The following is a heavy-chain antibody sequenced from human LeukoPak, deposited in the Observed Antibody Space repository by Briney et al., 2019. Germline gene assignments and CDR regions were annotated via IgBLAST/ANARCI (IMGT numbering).Heavy chain of an antibody. D-gene: IGHD3-10*01. CDR3: AKLYYYDSGSPRPPFDY. Sequence: SETLSLTCAVSGGSISSSNWWSWVRQPPGKGLEWIGEIYHSGSTNYNPSLKSRVTISVDKSKNQFSLKLSSVTAADTAVYYCAKLYYYDSGSPRPPFDYWGQGTLVTVSS. CDR1: GGSISSSNW. CDR2: IYHSGST. J-gene: IGHJ4*02. V-gene: IGHV4-4*02.